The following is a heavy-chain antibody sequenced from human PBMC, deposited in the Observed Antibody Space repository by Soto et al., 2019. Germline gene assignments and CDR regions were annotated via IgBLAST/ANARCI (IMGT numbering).Heavy chain of an antibody. J-gene: IGHJ4*02. CDR3: AKNLVGYAGEGDY. Sequence: EVQLLESGGGLVQPGGSLRLSCAASGFTFSSYAMSWVRQAPGKELEWVSAISGSGGSTYYADSVKGRFTISRANSKNTLYLQMNSLRAEDTAVYYCAKNLVGYAGEGDYWGQGTLVTVSS. V-gene: IGHV3-23*01. D-gene: IGHD5-12*01. CDR2: ISGSGGST. CDR1: GFTFSSYA.